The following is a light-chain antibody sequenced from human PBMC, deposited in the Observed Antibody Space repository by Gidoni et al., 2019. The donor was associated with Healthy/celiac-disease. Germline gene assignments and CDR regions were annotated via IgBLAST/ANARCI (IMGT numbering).Light chain of an antibody. J-gene: IGKJ4*01. CDR1: QSVSSN. Sequence: IVMTQSPATLSVSPGERAPLSCRASQSVSSNLAWYQQKPGQAPRLLIYGASTRATGIPARFSGRGSGTEFTLTISSLQSEDFAVYYCQQYNNWPLTFGGGTKVEIK. CDR3: QQYNNWPLT. CDR2: GAS. V-gene: IGKV3-15*01.